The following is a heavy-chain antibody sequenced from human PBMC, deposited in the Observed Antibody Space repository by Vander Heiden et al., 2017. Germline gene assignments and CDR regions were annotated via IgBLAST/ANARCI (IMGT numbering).Heavy chain of an antibody. CDR3: ARGVPPYGIDV. V-gene: IGHV3-30-3*01. CDR2: ISYDGSNK. Sequence: QVQLVESGGGVVQPGRSLILSCAASGFTFSSYAMHWVRQAPGKGLEWVAVISYDGSNKYYADSVKGRFTISRDNSRNTLYVQMNSLRAEDTAVYYCARGVPPYGIDVWGQGTTVTVSS. CDR1: GFTFSSYA. J-gene: IGHJ6*02.